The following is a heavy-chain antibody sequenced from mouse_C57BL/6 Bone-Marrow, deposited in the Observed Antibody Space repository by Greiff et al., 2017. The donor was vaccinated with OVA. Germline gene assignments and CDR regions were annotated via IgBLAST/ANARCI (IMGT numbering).Heavy chain of an antibody. CDR3: ARWPLDYFDY. D-gene: IGHD6-1*01. Sequence: VKLQQPGTELVKPGASVKLSCKASGYTFTSYWMHWVKQRPGPGLEWIGHINPGNGGTNYNEKFKSKATLTVDKSSSTAYMQLSSLTSEDSAVYYCARWPLDYFDYWGQGTTLTVSS. J-gene: IGHJ2*01. CDR2: INPGNGGT. V-gene: IGHV1-53*01. CDR1: GYTFTSYW.